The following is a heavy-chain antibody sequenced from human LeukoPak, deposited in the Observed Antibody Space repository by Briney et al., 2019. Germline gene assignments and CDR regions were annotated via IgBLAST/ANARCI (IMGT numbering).Heavy chain of an antibody. CDR3: AKGAEWEPLDAFDI. CDR1: GFRFSGYS. V-gene: IGHV3-48*01. CDR2: ISHTGSTM. J-gene: IGHJ3*02. D-gene: IGHD1-26*01. Sequence: PGGSLRLSCAASGFRFSGYSMNWVRQAPGKGLEWVSYISHTGSTMSYADSVKGRFTISRDNSKNTLYLQMNSLRAEDTAVYYCAKGAEWEPLDAFDIWGQGTMVTVSS.